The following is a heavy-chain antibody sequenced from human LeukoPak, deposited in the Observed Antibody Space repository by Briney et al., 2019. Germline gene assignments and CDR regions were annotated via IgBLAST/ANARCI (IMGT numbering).Heavy chain of an antibody. J-gene: IGHJ3*02. V-gene: IGHV4-39*01. CDR2: IYYSGST. Sequence: PSETLSLTCAVYGGSFNSYYWGWIRQPPGKGLEWIGSIYYSGSTYYNPSLKSRVTISVDTSKNQFSLKLSSVTAADTAVYYCASPRYYYDSSEGAFDIWGQGTMVTVSS. CDR3: ASPRYYYDSSEGAFDI. D-gene: IGHD3-22*01. CDR1: GGSFNSYY.